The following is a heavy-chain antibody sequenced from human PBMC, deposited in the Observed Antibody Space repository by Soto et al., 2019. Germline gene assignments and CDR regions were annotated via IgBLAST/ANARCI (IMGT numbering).Heavy chain of an antibody. CDR3: ARPLILGDGYIDS. CDR1: GYNFTSYW. V-gene: IGHV5-51*01. CDR2: IYPNDSDT. D-gene: IGHD2-21*01. Sequence: PGESLKISCKGSGYNFTSYWIGWVRQMPGKGLEWMGIIYPNDSDTRYSPPFQGQVTISADKSISTAYLQWSSLKASDTAMYYCARPLILGDGYIDSWGQGALVTVS. J-gene: IGHJ4*02.